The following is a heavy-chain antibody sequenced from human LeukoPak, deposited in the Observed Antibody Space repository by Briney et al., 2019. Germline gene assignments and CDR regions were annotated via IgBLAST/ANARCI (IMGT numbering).Heavy chain of an antibody. D-gene: IGHD3-22*01. CDR3: AKGVYYDSSGYLDAFDI. Sequence: GRSLRLSCAASGFTFDDYAMHWVRQAPGKGLEWVSGISWNSGSIGYADSVKGRFTISRDNAKNSLYLQMNSLRAEDTALYYCAKGVYYDSSGYLDAFDIWGQGTMVTVSS. CDR1: GFTFDDYA. CDR2: ISWNSGSI. J-gene: IGHJ3*02. V-gene: IGHV3-9*01.